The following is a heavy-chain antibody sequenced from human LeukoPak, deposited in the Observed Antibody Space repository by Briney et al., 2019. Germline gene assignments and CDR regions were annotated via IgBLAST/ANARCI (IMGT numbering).Heavy chain of an antibody. CDR2: INPNSGGT. V-gene: IGHV1-2*02. CDR3: ARVWGMTTVTTMGC. J-gene: IGHJ4*02. D-gene: IGHD4-17*01. Sequence: ASAKVSCKASGYTFTGYYMHWVRQAPGQGLEWMGWINPNSGGTNYAQKFQGRVTMTRDTSISTAYMELSRLRSDDTAVYYCARVWGMTTVTTMGCWGQGTLVTVSS. CDR1: GYTFTGYY.